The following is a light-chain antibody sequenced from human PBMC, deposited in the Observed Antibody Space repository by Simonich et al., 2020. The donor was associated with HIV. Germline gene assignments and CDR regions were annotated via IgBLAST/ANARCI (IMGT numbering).Light chain of an antibody. V-gene: IGKV1-NL1*01. Sequence: DIQMTQSPSSLSASVGDRVTITCRASQGIRNAFDWYQQRPGKAPKLLINAAYRLESGVPSRFSGSGSGTEYTLTISSLQPEDFATYYCQQYYSSLITFGGGTKVEIK. CDR3: QQYYSSLIT. J-gene: IGKJ4*01. CDR2: AAY. CDR1: QGIRNA.